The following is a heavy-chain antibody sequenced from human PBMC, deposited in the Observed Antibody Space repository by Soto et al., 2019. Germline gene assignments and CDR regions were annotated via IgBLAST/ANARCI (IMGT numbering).Heavy chain of an antibody. CDR3: AREKVGTTFFDS. Sequence: SETLSLTCSVAGFAISRGYYWSWVRQPPGKGLEWIGSIYPSVSSYHNPSLETRVRLSIDTSKNQFTLNLTSVTAADTALYYCAREKVGTTFFDSWGQGIQVTVSS. J-gene: IGHJ4*02. D-gene: IGHD1-1*01. V-gene: IGHV4-38-2*02. CDR2: IYPSVSS. CDR1: GFAISRGYY.